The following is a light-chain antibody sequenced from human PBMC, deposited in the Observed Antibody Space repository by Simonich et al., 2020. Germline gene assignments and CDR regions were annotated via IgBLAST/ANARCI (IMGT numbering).Light chain of an antibody. V-gene: IGKV4-1*01. Sequence: DIVMTQSPDSLAVSLVERATINRKSSQRVLYRSNNKNYLAWYQQKPGQPPKLFIYCASTRESGVPDRVSGSGSGTDFTLTISSLQAEDVAVYYCQQYYSTPFTFGPGTKVDIK. CDR3: QQYYSTPFT. J-gene: IGKJ3*01. CDR2: CAS. CDR1: QRVLYRSNNKNY.